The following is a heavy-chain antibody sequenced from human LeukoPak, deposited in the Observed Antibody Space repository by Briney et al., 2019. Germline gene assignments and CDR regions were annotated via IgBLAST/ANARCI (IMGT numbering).Heavy chain of an antibody. Sequence: PSETLSLTCIVSGGSISSSSYYWGWIRQPPGKGLEWIGSIYYSGSTYYNPSLKSRVTISVDTSKNQFSLKLSSVTAADTAVYYCARQGTVTTYYYYYYGMDVWGQGTTVTVSS. CDR3: ARQGTVTTYYYYYYGMDV. CDR2: IYYSGST. D-gene: IGHD4-17*01. V-gene: IGHV4-39*01. J-gene: IGHJ6*02. CDR1: GGSISSSSYY.